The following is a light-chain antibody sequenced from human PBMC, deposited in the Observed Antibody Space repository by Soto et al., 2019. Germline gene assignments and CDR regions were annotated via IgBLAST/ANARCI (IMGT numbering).Light chain of an antibody. J-gene: IGLJ2*01. Sequence: QSVLTQPASVSGSPGQSITISCTGTSSDVGGYNYVSWYQQHPGKAPKLMIYDVSNRPSGVSNRFSGSKSGNTASLTISGLQAEGEADYYCSSYTSSSRVFGGGTQLTVL. CDR2: DVS. CDR1: SSDVGGYNY. CDR3: SSYTSSSRV. V-gene: IGLV2-14*01.